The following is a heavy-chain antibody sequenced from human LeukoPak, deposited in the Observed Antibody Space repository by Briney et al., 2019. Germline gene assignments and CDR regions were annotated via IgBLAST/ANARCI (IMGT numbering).Heavy chain of an antibody. CDR2: INPSGGST. CDR3: ARDLFPYGDYDDY. Sequence: ASVKVSCKASGYTFTRYYMHWVREAPGQGLEWMGIINPSGGSTSYAQKFQGRVTMTRDTSTSTVYMELSSLRSEDTAVYYCARDLFPYGDYDDYWGQGTLVTVSS. D-gene: IGHD2-21*01. V-gene: IGHV1-46*03. J-gene: IGHJ4*02. CDR1: GYTFTRYY.